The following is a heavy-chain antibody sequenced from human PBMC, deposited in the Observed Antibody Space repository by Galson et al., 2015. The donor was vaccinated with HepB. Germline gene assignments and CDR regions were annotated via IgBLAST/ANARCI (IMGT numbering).Heavy chain of an antibody. Sequence: SLRLSCAGSGFTFRNYAMSWVRQAPGKGLEWVSVVTSDGSNKYYADSVKGRFTVSRDNSKNMVYLQMNSLRVDDTAIFYCAKDGILHCAHDCHIDRWGHGTLVTVSS. CDR1: GFTFRNYA. D-gene: IGHD2-21*01. J-gene: IGHJ5*02. CDR2: VTSDGSNK. CDR3: AKDGILHCAHDCHIDR. V-gene: IGHV3-23*01.